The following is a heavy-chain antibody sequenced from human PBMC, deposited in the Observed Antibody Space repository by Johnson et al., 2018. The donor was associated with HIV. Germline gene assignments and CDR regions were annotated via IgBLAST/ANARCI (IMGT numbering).Heavy chain of an antibody. CDR1: GFTVSSNY. CDR2: IYSGGSP. J-gene: IGHJ3*02. D-gene: IGHD1-14*01. Sequence: VQLVESGGGLVQPGGSLRLSCAASGFTVSSNYMSWVRQAPGKGLEWVSVIYSGGSPYYADSVKGRFTISRDNSKNTLYLQMNSLRAEDPAVYYCARASAVLDAFDIWGQGTMVTVSS. V-gene: IGHV3-66*02. CDR3: ARASAVLDAFDI.